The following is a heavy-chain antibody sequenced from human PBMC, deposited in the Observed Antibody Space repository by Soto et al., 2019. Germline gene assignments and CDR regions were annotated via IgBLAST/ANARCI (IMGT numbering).Heavy chain of an antibody. Sequence: QVQLQESGPGLVKPSQTLSLTCTVSGASISTADYFWIWIRQPPGKGLEWIGYIYSTGNTYYTPSLTSRVTISLATSKNQFSLKLSSVTAADTAVYYCARVDAGGCNSIDYWGQVNLVTVS. D-gene: IGHD2-15*01. CDR1: GASISTADYF. V-gene: IGHV4-30-4*01. J-gene: IGHJ4*02. CDR2: IYSTGNT. CDR3: ARVDAGGCNSIDY.